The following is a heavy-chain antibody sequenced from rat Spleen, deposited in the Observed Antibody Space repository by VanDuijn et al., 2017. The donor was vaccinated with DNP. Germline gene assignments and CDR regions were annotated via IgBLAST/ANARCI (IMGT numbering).Heavy chain of an antibody. J-gene: IGHJ2*01. Sequence: EVQLVESGGDLVQPGRSLKLSCAASGFTFSKYGMAWVRQAPTQGLEWVASISTNGGNSYYRDSVKGRFTISRDNAKSTLYLQMNSLRSEDTATYYCARGNYPGINTFDYWGQGVMVTVSS. CDR1: GFTFSKYG. CDR3: ARGNYPGINTFDY. D-gene: IGHD1-4*01. V-gene: IGHV5S23*01. CDR2: ISTNGGNS.